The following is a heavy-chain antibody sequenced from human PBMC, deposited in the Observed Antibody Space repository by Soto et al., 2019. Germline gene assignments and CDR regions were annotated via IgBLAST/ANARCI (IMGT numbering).Heavy chain of an antibody. V-gene: IGHV4-39*01. CDR3: ARWGTYYYGSGSYDY. J-gene: IGHJ4*02. CDR2: IYYSGST. Sequence: SETLSLTCTVSGGSISSSSYYWGWIRQPPGKGLEWIGSIYYSGSTYYTPSLKSRVTISVDTPKNQFSLKLSSVTAADTAVYYCARWGTYYYGSGSYDYWGQGTLVTVSS. D-gene: IGHD3-10*01. CDR1: GGSISSSSYY.